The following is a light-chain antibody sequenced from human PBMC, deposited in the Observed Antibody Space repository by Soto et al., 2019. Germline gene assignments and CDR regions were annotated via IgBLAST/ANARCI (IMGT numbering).Light chain of an antibody. CDR2: AAS. J-gene: IGKJ1*01. CDR3: QQYNNWPRT. Sequence: DIQMTQSPSSLPASIGDRVTIACRASQDISNWLAWYQQKPGKAPKLLIYAASSLQSGVPSRFSGSGSGTDFTLTISSLQSEDFAVYYCQQYNNWPRTFGQGTKVDIK. CDR1: QDISNW. V-gene: IGKV1D-16*01.